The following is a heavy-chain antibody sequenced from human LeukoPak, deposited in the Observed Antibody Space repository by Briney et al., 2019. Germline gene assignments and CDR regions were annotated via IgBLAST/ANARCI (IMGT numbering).Heavy chain of an antibody. CDR3: TSPYTSGDY. V-gene: IGHV3-73*01. Sequence: PGGSLRLSCAASGFTLSGSAMHWVRQASGKGLEWVGRIRSKANNYATAYAASVKGRFTISRDDSKNTAYLQMNSLKTEDTAVYYCTSPYTSGDYWGQGTLVTVSS. CDR2: IRSKANNYAT. D-gene: IGHD2-2*02. CDR1: GFTLSGSA. J-gene: IGHJ4*02.